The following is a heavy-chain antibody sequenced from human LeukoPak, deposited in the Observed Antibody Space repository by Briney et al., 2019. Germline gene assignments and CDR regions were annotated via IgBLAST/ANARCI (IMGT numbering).Heavy chain of an antibody. D-gene: IGHD4-17*01. V-gene: IGHV1-8*03. CDR3: ARGATYGEVDY. J-gene: IGHJ4*02. CDR1: GYTFTSYD. Sequence: ASVKVSCKASGYTFTSYDINWVRQATGQGLEWMGWMNPNSGNTGYAQKFQGRVTITRNTSISIGYMELSRLTSEDTAVYYCARGATYGEVDYWGQGTLVTVSS. CDR2: MNPNSGNT.